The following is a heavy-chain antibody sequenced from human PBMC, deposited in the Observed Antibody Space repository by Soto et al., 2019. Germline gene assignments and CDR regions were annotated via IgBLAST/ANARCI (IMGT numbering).Heavy chain of an antibody. CDR1: GGTFSSYT. D-gene: IGHD2-15*01. J-gene: IGHJ4*02. Sequence: QVQLVQSGAEVKKPGSSVKVSCKASGGTFSSYTISWVRQAPGQGLEWMGRIIPILGIANYAQKFQGRVTITADKSTSTAYMELSSLRSEDTAVYYCARDTDFSIVPATIVDYWGQGTLVTVSS. CDR2: IIPILGIA. V-gene: IGHV1-69*08. CDR3: ARDTDFSIVPATIVDY.